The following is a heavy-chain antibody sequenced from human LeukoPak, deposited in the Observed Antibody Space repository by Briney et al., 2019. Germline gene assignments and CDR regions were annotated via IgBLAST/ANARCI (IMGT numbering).Heavy chain of an antibody. CDR1: GFTFSTST. J-gene: IGHJ3*02. D-gene: IGHD2-21*01. V-gene: IGHV3-7*01. Sequence: GGSLRLSCEASGFTFSTSTMHWVRQAPGKGLEWVANINQHGGDIHYVDSVKGRFTISRDNAKNSVYLQMNSLRAEDTAVYYCARDGVFPIQDAFDIWGQGTMVTVSS. CDR2: INQHGGDI. CDR3: ARDGVFPIQDAFDI.